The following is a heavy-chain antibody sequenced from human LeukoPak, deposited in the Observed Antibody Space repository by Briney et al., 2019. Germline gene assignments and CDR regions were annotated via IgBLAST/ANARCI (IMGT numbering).Heavy chain of an antibody. Sequence: PGGSLRLSCAASGFTFDDYAMHWVRQAPGKGLEWVSGISWNSGSIGYADSVKGRFTISRDNAKNSLYLQMNSLRAEDTALYYCAKDSSSTGDWFDPWGQGTLVTVSS. J-gene: IGHJ5*02. CDR1: GFTFDDYA. V-gene: IGHV3-9*01. D-gene: IGHD2-2*01. CDR3: AKDSSSTGDWFDP. CDR2: ISWNSGSI.